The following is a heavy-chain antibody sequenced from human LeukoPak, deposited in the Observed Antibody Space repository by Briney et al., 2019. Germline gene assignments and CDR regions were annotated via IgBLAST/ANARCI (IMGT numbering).Heavy chain of an antibody. D-gene: IGHD3-9*01. CDR2: INHSGST. CDR1: GGSFSGYY. CDR3: ARQRAGYDILTGYQKDWFDP. V-gene: IGHV4-34*01. J-gene: IGHJ5*02. Sequence: PSETLSLTCAVYGGSFSGYYWSWIRQPPGKGLEWIGEINHSGSTNYNPSLKSRVTISVDTSKNQFSLKLSSVTAADTAVYYCARQRAGYDILTGYQKDWFDPWGQGTLVTVSS.